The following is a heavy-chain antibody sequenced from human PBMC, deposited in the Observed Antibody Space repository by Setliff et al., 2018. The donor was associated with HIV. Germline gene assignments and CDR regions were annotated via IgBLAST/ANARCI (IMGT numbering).Heavy chain of an antibody. CDR1: GYTFSSFG. D-gene: IGHD2-15*01. J-gene: IGHJ3*02. V-gene: IGHV1-18*01. CDR2: ISAYKGNT. CDR3: ARAGYWLGYDAFDI. Sequence: GAAVKVSCKDSGYTFSSFGISWVRQAPGQGLEWMGWISAYKGNTNYAQKLQGRVTMTTDASTSTAYMELRSLRSDDTAVYYCARAGYWLGYDAFDIWGQGTMVTVSS.